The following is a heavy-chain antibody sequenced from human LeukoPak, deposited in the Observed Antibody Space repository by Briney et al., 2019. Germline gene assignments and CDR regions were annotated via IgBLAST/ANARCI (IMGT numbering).Heavy chain of an antibody. D-gene: IGHD3-10*01. V-gene: IGHV4-59*01. CDR2: IDSSGIT. Sequence: SETLSLTCTVSGGSISSFYYTWLRQPPGKGLEWIGYIDSSGITNYNSSLNSRVTISLDTSQNQFSLKLNSVTAADTAVYYCARDMSSGFDYWGQGTLVTVSS. J-gene: IGHJ4*02. CDR1: GGSISSFY. CDR3: ARDMSSGFDY.